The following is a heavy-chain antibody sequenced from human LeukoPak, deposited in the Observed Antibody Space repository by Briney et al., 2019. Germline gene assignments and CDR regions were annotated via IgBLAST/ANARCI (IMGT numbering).Heavy chain of an antibody. Sequence: GGSLRLSCAASGFTMEPFAMHWVRQAPGKGLEWVSNINKDGSRTYYADSVKGRFTISRDNSKNSLYLQMNSLRTGDSALYYCATWAFYHNLDVWDRGTTVTVSS. V-gene: IGHV3-43*01. CDR1: GFTMEPFA. D-gene: IGHD1-14*01. CDR2: INKDGSRT. CDR3: ATWAFYHNLDV. J-gene: IGHJ6*02.